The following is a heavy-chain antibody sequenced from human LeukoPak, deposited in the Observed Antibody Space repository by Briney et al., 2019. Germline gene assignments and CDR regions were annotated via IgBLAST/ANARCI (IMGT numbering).Heavy chain of an antibody. V-gene: IGHV4-38-2*02. CDR3: ARRSPGYSSAFDY. CDR1: DYSISSGYY. CDR2: IYHSGST. Sequence: PSETLSLTCTVSDYSISSGYYWGWIRQPPGKGLEWIGNIYHSGSTYYNPSLKSRVTISVDTSKNQFSLKLSSVTAADTAVYYCARRSPGYSSAFDYWGQGTLVTVSS. J-gene: IGHJ4*02. D-gene: IGHD5-18*01.